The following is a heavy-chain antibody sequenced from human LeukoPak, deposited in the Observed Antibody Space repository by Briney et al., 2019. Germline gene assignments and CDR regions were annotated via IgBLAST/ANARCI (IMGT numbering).Heavy chain of an antibody. V-gene: IGHV3-30-3*01. CDR3: ARDIVVAAATPGFYYYGMDV. J-gene: IGHJ6*02. CDR1: GFSFSSYA. CDR2: ISYDGNNK. Sequence: PGRSLRLSCAPSGFSFSSYAMHWVRQAPGKGLEWVAVISYDGNNKYYADSMKGRFTIPRDNSKSTLFLQMNSLRAGDTAVYYCARDIVVAAATPGFYYYGMDVWGQGTTVTVSS. D-gene: IGHD2-15*01.